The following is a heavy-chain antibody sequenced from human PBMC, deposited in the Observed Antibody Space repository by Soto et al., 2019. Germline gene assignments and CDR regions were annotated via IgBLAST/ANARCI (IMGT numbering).Heavy chain of an antibody. CDR3: AGSPVATIYGGYFDY. CDR2: IYTSGST. V-gene: IGHV4-4*07. D-gene: IGHD5-12*01. J-gene: IGHJ4*02. CDR1: GGSISSYY. Sequence: PSETLSLTCTVSGGSISSYYWSWIRQPAGKGLEWIGRIYTSGSTNYNPSLKSRVTISVDTSKNQFSLKLSSVTAADTAVYYCAGSPVATIYGGYFDYWGQGTLVTVSS.